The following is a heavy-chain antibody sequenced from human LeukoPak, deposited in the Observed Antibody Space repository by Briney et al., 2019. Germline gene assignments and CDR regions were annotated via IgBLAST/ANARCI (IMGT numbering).Heavy chain of an antibody. J-gene: IGHJ4*02. CDR3: ARAEWELGGGLFDY. D-gene: IGHD1-26*01. CDR1: GGSISSYY. V-gene: IGHV4-59*01. CDR2: IYYSGST. Sequence: SETLSLTCTVSGGSISSYYWSWIRQPPGKGLEWIGCIYYSGSTNYNPSLKSRVTISVDTSKNQFSLKLSSVTAADTAVYYCARAEWELGGGLFDYWGQGTLVTVSS.